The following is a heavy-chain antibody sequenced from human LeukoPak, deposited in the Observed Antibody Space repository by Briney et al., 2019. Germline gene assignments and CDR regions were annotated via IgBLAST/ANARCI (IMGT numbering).Heavy chain of an antibody. Sequence: ASVKVSCKASGYTFTGYYMHWVRQAPGQGLEWMGWINPNSGGTNYAQKFQGRVTMTRDTSISTAYMELSRLRSDDTAVYYCARDPTTMVRGVIPYYYYGMDVWGQGTTVTVSS. CDR3: ARDPTTMVRGVIPYYYYGMDV. V-gene: IGHV1-2*02. CDR1: GYTFTGYY. J-gene: IGHJ6*02. CDR2: INPNSGGT. D-gene: IGHD3-10*01.